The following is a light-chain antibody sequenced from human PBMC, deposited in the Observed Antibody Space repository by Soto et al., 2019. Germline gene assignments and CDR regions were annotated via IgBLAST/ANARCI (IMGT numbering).Light chain of an antibody. Sequence: DIQLTQSPSFLSASVGDRVTLTCRASQGISSFLAWYQLKPGKAPKLLIYAASTLQSGVPSSFSGSGSGTEFTLTISSLQPEDFATYYRQQVNSYPLTFGGGTKVEIE. CDR1: QGISSF. CDR2: AAS. V-gene: IGKV1-9*01. CDR3: QQVNSYPLT. J-gene: IGKJ4*01.